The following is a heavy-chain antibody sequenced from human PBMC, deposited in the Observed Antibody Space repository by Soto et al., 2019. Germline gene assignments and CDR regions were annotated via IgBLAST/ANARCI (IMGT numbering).Heavy chain of an antibody. Sequence: EVQLLESGGGLVQPGGSLRLSCVGSGIEFSNYAMSWVREAPGKGLEWVSIVSASGRSRYHADSVKGRFTIARENSKNSLYLYMTNLMGEDTTVYYCATDGNWLVVYHDVWGPVAPVTVSS. CDR3: ATDGNWLVVYHDV. J-gene: IGHJ4*02. D-gene: IGHD6-19*01. CDR2: VSASGRSR. CDR1: GIEFSNYA. V-gene: IGHV3-23*01.